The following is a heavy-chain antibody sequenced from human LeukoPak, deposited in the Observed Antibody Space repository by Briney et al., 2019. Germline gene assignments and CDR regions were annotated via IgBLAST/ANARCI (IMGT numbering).Heavy chain of an antibody. J-gene: IGHJ5*02. CDR2: ISAYNGNT. CDR3: ARPIPGIAAAGTLNWFDP. V-gene: IGHV1-18*01. CDR1: GYTFTSYG. D-gene: IGHD6-13*01. Sequence: ASVKVSCKASGYTFTSYGISWVRQAPGQGLEWMGWISAYNGNTNYAQKLQGRVTMTTDTSTSTAYMELRSLRSDDTAVYYCARPIPGIAAAGTLNWFDPWGQGTLVTVSS.